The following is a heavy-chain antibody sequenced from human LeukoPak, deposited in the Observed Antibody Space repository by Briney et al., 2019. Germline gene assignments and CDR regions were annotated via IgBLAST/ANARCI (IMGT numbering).Heavy chain of an antibody. CDR3: ARDPGIRYYFDY. CDR2: ISYDGSNK. CDR1: GFTFSSYG. V-gene: IGHV3-30*03. J-gene: IGHJ4*02. Sequence: PGGSLRLSCAASGFTFSSYGMHWVRQAPGKGLEWVAVISYDGSNKYYADSVKGRFTISRDNSKNTLYLQMNSLRAEDTAVYYCARDPGIRYYFDYWGQGTLVTVSS.